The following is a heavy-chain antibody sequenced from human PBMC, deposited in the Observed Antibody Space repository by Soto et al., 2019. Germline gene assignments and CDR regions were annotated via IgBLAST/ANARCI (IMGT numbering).Heavy chain of an antibody. CDR3: ARSQGSSTSLEIYYYYYYGMDV. V-gene: IGHV1-69*01. Sequence: QVQLVQSGAEVKKPGSSVKVSCKASGGTFSSHAISWVRQAPGQGLEWMGGSIPISGTANYAQKFQGRVTITADESTSTAYMELSSLRSEDTAVYYCARSQGSSTSLEIYYYYYYGMDVWGQGTTVTVSS. J-gene: IGHJ6*02. CDR2: SIPISGTA. CDR1: GGTFSSHA. D-gene: IGHD2-2*01.